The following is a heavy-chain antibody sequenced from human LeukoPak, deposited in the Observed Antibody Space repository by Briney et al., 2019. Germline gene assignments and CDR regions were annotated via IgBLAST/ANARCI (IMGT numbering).Heavy chain of an antibody. CDR1: GFTFSSYS. CDR3: ARGSSDWYGIDY. CDR2: INIDGTST. Sequence: PGGSLRLSCAASGFTFSSYSMNWVRQAPGKGLVCVSRINIDGTSTIYADSVKGRFTISRDNAKNALYLHMNSLRAEDTAVYYCARGSSDWYGIDYWGQGALVNVSS. V-gene: IGHV3-74*01. J-gene: IGHJ4*02. D-gene: IGHD6-19*01.